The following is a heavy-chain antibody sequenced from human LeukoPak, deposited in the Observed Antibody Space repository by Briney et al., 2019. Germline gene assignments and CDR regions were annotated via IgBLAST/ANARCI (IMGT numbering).Heavy chain of an antibody. J-gene: IGHJ5*02. CDR3: ARGYCISTSCYSNWFDP. V-gene: IGHV5-51*01. CDR2: IYPGDSDT. D-gene: IGHD2-2*01. Sequence: GESLKISCKGSGYSFTSYWIGWVRQMPGKGLEWMGIIYPGDSDTRYSPSFQGQVTISADKSISTAYLQWSSLKASDTAMYYCARGYCISTSCYSNWFDPWGQGTLVTVSS. CDR1: GYSFTSYW.